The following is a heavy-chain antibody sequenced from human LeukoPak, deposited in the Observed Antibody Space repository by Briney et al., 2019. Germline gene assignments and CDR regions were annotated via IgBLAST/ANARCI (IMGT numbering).Heavy chain of an antibody. CDR1: GGSFSGYY. V-gene: IGHV4-34*01. CDR2: INHSGST. CDR3: ARTLRRGNPAAIDY. Sequence: SETLSLTCAVYGGSFSGYYWSWIRQPPGKGLEWIGEINHSGSTNYNPSLKSRVTISVDTSKNQFSLKLSSVTAADTAVYYCARTLRRGNPAAIDYWGQGTLVTVSS. D-gene: IGHD5-24*01. J-gene: IGHJ4*02.